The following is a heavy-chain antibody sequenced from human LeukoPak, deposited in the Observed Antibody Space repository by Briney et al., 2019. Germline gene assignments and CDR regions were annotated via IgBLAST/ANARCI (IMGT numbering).Heavy chain of an antibody. CDR1: GFTFSTHG. V-gene: IGHV3-23*01. D-gene: IGHD5-12*01. CDR2: IGGSGIGHST. CDR3: ARDSGWLRYHD. J-gene: IGHJ4*02. Sequence: GGSLRLSCVGSGFTFSTHGMNWVRQAPGTGLEWVSGIGGSGIGHSTHYADSVKGRFTISRDNSKNMVYLQMDSLRAEDTALYYCARDSGWLRYHDWGQGAMVTVSS.